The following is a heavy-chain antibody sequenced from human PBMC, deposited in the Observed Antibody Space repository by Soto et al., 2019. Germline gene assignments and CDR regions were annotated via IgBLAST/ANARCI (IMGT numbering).Heavy chain of an antibody. CDR2: IRSKANSYAT. J-gene: IGHJ6*02. CDR3: TGQGNDYVWGSSGV. V-gene: IGHV3-73*01. Sequence: PGGSLRLSCAASGFTFSGSAMHWVRQASGKGLEWVGRIRSKANSYATTYAASVKGRFTISRDDSKNTAYLQMNSLKTEDTAVYYCTGQGNDYVWGSSGVWGQGTTVTVSS. D-gene: IGHD3-16*01. CDR1: GFTFSGSA.